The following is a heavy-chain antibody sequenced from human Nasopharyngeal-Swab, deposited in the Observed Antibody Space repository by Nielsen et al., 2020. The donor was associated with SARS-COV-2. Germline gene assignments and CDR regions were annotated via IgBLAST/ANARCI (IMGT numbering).Heavy chain of an antibody. J-gene: IGHJ4*02. CDR2: IYWNDDK. V-gene: IGHV2-5*01. D-gene: IGHD3-22*01. CDR3: AHRTYYYDSSDYYYVWDFDY. Sequence: WIRQPPGKALEWLALIYWNDDKRYSPSLKSRLTITKDTSKNQVVLTMTNMDPVDTATYYCAHRTYYYDSSDYYYVWDFDYWGQGTLVTVSS.